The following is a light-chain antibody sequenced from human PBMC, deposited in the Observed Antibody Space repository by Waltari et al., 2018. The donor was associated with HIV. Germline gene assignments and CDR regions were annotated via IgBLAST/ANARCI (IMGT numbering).Light chain of an antibody. J-gene: IGKJ2*01. CDR3: QQRSKRPPKYT. CDR2: DAS. V-gene: IGKV3-11*01. CDR1: QRVSSY. Sequence: EIVLTQSPATLSLSPGERATLSCRASQRVSSYLAWYQQKPGRAPRLLIYDASNRATGIPARFSGSGSGTDVTLTISSLEPEDFAVYYCQQRSKRPPKYTFGQGTKLEIK.